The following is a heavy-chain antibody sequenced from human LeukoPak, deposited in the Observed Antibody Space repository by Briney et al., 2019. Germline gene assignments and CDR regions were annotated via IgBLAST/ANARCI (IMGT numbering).Heavy chain of an antibody. CDR3: ARVTFEVAGTLVDY. CDR2: INHSGST. J-gene: IGHJ4*02. V-gene: IGHV4-34*01. Sequence: SETLSLTCAVYGGSFSGYYWSWIRQPPGKGLEWIGEINHSGSTNYNPSPKRRVTISVDTSKNHSSLKLSSVTAADTAVYYCARVTFEVAGTLVDYGGQGTLVTVPS. D-gene: IGHD6-19*01. CDR1: GGSFSGYY.